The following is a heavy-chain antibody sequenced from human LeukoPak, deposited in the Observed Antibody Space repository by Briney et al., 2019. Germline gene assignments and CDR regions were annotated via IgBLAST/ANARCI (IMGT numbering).Heavy chain of an antibody. D-gene: IGHD3-22*01. CDR3: ARDSIVYYYDSSGYYYNYFDY. CDR2: INPKTGDT. V-gene: IGHV1-2*02. Sequence: ASVKVSCKASGYTFTGYYMHWVRQAPGQGLEWVGWINPKTGDTKFAQKFQGRVTMTRDMSISTAYMELSRLRSDDTAVYYCARDSIVYYYDSSGYYYNYFDYWGQGALVTVSS. J-gene: IGHJ4*02. CDR1: GYTFTGYY.